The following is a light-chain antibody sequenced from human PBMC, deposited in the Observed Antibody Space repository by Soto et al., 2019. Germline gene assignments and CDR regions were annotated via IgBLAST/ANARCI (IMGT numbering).Light chain of an antibody. CDR3: QYYGDSPT. Sequence: ELTQSPGSLSLSPGQTATLSCRASQSLGNNYLAWVQQRPGQVPRLPIYGATHWASGISERFGGSGSGSEFTLTISGLEPEDSAVYYCQYYGDSPTFGQGTKVEI. CDR2: GAT. CDR1: QSLGNNY. J-gene: IGKJ1*01. V-gene: IGKV3-20*01.